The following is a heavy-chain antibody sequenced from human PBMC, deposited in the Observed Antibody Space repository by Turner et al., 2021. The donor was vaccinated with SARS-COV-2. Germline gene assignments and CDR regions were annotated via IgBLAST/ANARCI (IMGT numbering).Heavy chain of an antibody. CDR3: ARHKWRRGAFDY. V-gene: IGHV3-66*04. CDR1: GFTVSSNY. J-gene: IGHJ4*02. D-gene: IGHD5-12*01. CDR2: IYSGGST. Sequence: EVQLVESGGGLVQPGGSLRLSCAASGFTVSSNYMRWVRRAPGKGLEWVSLIYSGGSTDYADSVKGRFTISRDNSKNTLSLQMNSLRAEDTAVYYCARHKWRRGAFDYWGQGTLVTVSS.